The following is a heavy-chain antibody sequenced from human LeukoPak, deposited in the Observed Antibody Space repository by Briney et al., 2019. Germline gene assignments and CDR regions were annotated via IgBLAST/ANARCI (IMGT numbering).Heavy chain of an antibody. Sequence: PSETLSLTCTVSGGSISSSSCYWGWIRQPPGKGLEWIGSVYYSGSTNYNPSLKSRVTISVDTSKNQFSLKLSSVTAADTAVYYCARGPIVVPAVDYWGQGTLVTVSS. V-gene: IGHV4-39*07. CDR2: VYYSGST. J-gene: IGHJ4*02. CDR1: GGSISSSSCY. D-gene: IGHD2-2*01. CDR3: ARGPIVVPAVDY.